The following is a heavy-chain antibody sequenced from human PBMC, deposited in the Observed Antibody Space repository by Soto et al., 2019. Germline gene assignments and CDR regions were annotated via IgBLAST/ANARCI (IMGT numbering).Heavy chain of an antibody. V-gene: IGHV3-23*01. Sequence: EVQLLESGGGLVQPGGSLRLSCAASGFPLSTYGMTWVRQAPGKGLEWVSAITGSGGNTYYVDSVNGRFTSSRDNSKNMLYLQMNSLRVEATDVYYCARIRGYWYGLDVWGQGTTVTVSS. CDR2: ITGSGGNT. CDR1: GFPLSTYG. CDR3: ARIRGYWYGLDV. J-gene: IGHJ6*02.